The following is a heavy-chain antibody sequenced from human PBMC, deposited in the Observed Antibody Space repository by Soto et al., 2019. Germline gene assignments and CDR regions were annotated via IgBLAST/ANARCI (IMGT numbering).Heavy chain of an antibody. V-gene: IGHV3-23*01. CDR1: GFTFTSYA. CDR3: ARDRATFDS. Sequence: GGSLRLSCAASGFTFTSYAMSWVRLTPGKGLEWVSAISGSGGNTFYADSVRGRFTISRDNSKNTVYLQINNLRAEDTAVYYCARDRATFDSWGQGTLVTVYS. D-gene: IGHD1-26*01. J-gene: IGHJ4*02. CDR2: ISGSGGNT.